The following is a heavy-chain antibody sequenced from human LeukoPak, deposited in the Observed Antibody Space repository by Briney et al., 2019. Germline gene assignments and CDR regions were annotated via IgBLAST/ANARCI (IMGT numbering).Heavy chain of an antibody. V-gene: IGHV3-23*01. CDR1: GLAFSSYA. CDR3: ADYGVSGVRNSFY. D-gene: IGHD3-3*01. Sequence: GGSLRLSCAASGLAFSSYAMSWVRQAPGKGLEWVSTISVASNAFYADSVKGRFTISRDNSRNTVYLQMTSLRADDTAVYYCADYGVSGVRNSFYWGQGTLVTVSS. CDR2: ISVASNA. J-gene: IGHJ4*02.